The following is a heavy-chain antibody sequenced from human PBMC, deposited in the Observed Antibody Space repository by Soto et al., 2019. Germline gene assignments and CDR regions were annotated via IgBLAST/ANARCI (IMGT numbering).Heavy chain of an antibody. CDR2: TNGNLVTG. D-gene: IGHD4-17*01. J-gene: IGHJ4*02. Sequence: QVHLEQSGAEVKRPGSSVKVSCKASGGTFSSHPISWVRQAPGQGLEWMGGTNGNLVTGNSAQKFRGRLTITTDKFTTTTYMELSSLTPEDTAVYYCARRDSHGFFRYFDNWGQGTLVTVSS. V-gene: IGHV1-69*06. CDR3: ARRDSHGFFRYFDN. CDR1: GGTFSSHP.